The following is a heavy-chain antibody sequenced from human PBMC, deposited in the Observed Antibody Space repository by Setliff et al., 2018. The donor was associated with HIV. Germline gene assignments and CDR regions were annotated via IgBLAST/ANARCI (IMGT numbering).Heavy chain of an antibody. CDR2: FDPEDGNT. CDR1: GYTLTELS. CDR3: ATVSHTNVAAHDAFDI. J-gene: IGHJ3*02. D-gene: IGHD6-19*01. Sequence: ASVKVSCKVSGYTLTELSRHWVRQAPGKGLEWMGGFDPEDGNTIYAQKFQGRVTMTADTSTDTAYMELSSLRSEDTAVYYCATVSHTNVAAHDAFDIWAKGQWSPSPQ. V-gene: IGHV1-24*01.